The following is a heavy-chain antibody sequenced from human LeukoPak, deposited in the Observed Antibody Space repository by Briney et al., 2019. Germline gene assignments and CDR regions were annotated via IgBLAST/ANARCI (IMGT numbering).Heavy chain of an antibody. Sequence: GALVKVSCKASGYTFASYDINWVRQATGQGLEWMGWMNPNSGNTGYAQKFQGRVTITKNTSISTAYMELSSLRSEDTAIYYCARGRTSGTYNWFDPWGQGTLVTVSS. D-gene: IGHD3-10*01. J-gene: IGHJ5*02. CDR1: GYTFASYD. CDR3: ARGRTSGTYNWFDP. CDR2: MNPNSGNT. V-gene: IGHV1-8*01.